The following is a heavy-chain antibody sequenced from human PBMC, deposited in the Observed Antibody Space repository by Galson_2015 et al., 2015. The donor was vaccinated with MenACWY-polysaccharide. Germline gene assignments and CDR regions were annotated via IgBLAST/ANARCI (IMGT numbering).Heavy chain of an antibody. CDR2: IRQDGFEK. J-gene: IGHJ3*02. Sequence: SLRLSCATSGFIFTNHWMSWVRQAPGKGLEWVANIRQDGFEKYHVGSVKGRFTISRDNAENSVFLQMSSLRVEDTAVYYCAREGLVEAFENWGQGTMVTVSS. CDR3: AREGLVEAFEN. D-gene: IGHD2-8*02. V-gene: IGHV3-7*01. CDR1: GFIFTNHW.